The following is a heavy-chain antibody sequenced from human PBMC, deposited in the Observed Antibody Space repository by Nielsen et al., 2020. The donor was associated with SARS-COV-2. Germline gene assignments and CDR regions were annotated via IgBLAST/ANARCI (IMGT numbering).Heavy chain of an antibody. CDR2: INAGNGNT. Sequence: WVRQAPGQRLEWMGWINAGNGNTKYSQKFQGRVTITRDTSASTAYVELSSLRSEDTAVYYCARSLLWFGELMADYYYYGMDVWGQGTTVTVSS. V-gene: IGHV1-3*01. CDR3: ARSLLWFGELMADYYYYGMDV. D-gene: IGHD3-10*01. J-gene: IGHJ6*02.